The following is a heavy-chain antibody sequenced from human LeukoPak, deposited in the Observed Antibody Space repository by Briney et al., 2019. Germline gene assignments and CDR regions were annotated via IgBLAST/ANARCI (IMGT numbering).Heavy chain of an antibody. CDR2: ISGSGGST. Sequence: GSLRLSCAASGFSFTTYAMNWVRQAPGKGLEWVSAISGSGGSTYYADSVKGRFTISRDDSKNTLYLQMNSLRAEDTAVYYCAKAWATVTREGFDYWGQGTLVTVSS. CDR1: GFSFTTYA. D-gene: IGHD4-17*01. J-gene: IGHJ4*02. CDR3: AKAWATVTREGFDY. V-gene: IGHV3-23*01.